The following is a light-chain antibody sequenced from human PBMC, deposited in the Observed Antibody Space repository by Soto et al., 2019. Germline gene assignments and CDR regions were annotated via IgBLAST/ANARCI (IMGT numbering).Light chain of an antibody. V-gene: IGLV2-23*01. CDR3: CSYAGSNTWV. CDR2: EDH. J-gene: IGLJ1*01. CDR1: SSDVGRYSL. Sequence: QSVLTQPASLSGSPGHSITISCTGTSSDVGRYSLVSWYQQHPGKAPKLMISEDHKRPSGVSNRFSGSKSGNTASLTISELQTEDEADYYRCSYAGSNTWVFGTGTKVTVL.